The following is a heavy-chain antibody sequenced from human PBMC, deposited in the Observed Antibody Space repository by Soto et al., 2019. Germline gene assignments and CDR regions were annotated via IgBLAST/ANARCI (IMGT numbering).Heavy chain of an antibody. D-gene: IGHD3-16*02. J-gene: IGHJ6*03. Sequence: GGSLRLSCAASGFTFSSYGMHWVRQAPGKGLEWVAVISYDGSNKYYADSVKGRFTISRDNSKNTLYLQMNSLRAEDTAVYYCARRAWDYIWGSYRSQKNYYYYMDVWGKGTTVTVSS. V-gene: IGHV3-30*03. CDR1: GFTFSSYG. CDR2: ISYDGSNK. CDR3: ARRAWDYIWGSYRSQKNYYYYMDV.